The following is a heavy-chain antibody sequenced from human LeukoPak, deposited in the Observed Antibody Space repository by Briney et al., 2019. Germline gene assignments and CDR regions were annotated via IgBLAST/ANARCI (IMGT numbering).Heavy chain of an antibody. CDR1: GGTFSSYA. D-gene: IGHD6-19*01. V-gene: IGHV1-69*13. Sequence: ASVKVSCKASGGTFSSYAISWVRQAPGQGLEWMGGIIPIFGTANYAQKFQGRVTITADESTSTAYMELSSLRSEDTAVYYCARASQWLVQRAFDIWGQGTMVTVSS. J-gene: IGHJ3*02. CDR2: IIPIFGTA. CDR3: ARASQWLVQRAFDI.